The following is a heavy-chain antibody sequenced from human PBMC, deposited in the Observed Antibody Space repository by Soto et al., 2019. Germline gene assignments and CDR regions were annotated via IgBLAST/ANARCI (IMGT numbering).Heavy chain of an antibody. CDR3: ARDIVQEYSGYDKAFDI. D-gene: IGHD5-12*01. CDR1: GYTFTSYY. V-gene: IGHV1-46*01. Sequence: PGESLKVSCKASGYTFTSYYMHWVRQAPGQGLEWMGIINPSVGTANYHQKFQGRVTMTRDTSTSTVYMELSSLRSEDTAVYYCARDIVQEYSGYDKAFDIWGQGTMVTVSS. CDR2: INPSVGTA. J-gene: IGHJ3*02.